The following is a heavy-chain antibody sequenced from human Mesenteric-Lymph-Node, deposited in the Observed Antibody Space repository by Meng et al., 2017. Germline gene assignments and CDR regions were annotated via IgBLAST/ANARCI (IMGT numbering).Heavy chain of an antibody. Sequence: AESLRLSCAASGFTFSSYAMHWVRQAPGKGLEWVAVISYDGSNKYYADSVKGRFTISRDNSKNTLYLQMNSLRAEDTAVYYCARDNYYDSSGYYYLSRTHFDYWGQGTLVTVSS. D-gene: IGHD3-22*01. CDR2: ISYDGSNK. CDR1: GFTFSSYA. J-gene: IGHJ4*02. V-gene: IGHV3-30*04. CDR3: ARDNYYDSSGYYYLSRTHFDY.